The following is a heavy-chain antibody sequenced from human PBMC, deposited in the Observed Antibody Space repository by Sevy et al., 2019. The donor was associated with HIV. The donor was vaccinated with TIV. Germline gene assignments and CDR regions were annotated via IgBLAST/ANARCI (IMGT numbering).Heavy chain of an antibody. D-gene: IGHD6-13*01. V-gene: IGHV1-8*01. J-gene: IGHJ6*02. Sequence: ASVKVSCKASGYTFTSYAINWVRQATGQGLEWMGWMNPNSGNTGYAQKFQGRVTMTRNTSISTAYMELSSLRSEDTAVYYCARGPGIAKIYYYYGIDVWGQGTTVTVSS. CDR2: MNPNSGNT. CDR3: ARGPGIAKIYYYYGIDV. CDR1: GYTFTSYA.